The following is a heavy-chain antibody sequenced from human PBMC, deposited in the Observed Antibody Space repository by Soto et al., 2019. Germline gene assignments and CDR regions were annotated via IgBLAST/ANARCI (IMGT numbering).Heavy chain of an antibody. D-gene: IGHD6-13*01. CDR1: GGTFSSYA. Sequence: GASVKVSCKASGGTFSSYAISWVRQAPGQGLEWMGGIIPIFGTANYAQKLQGRVTMTTDTSTSTAYMELRSLRSDDTAVYYCARDMAAGPGRLDYWGQGTQVTVSS. CDR2: IIPIFGTA. V-gene: IGHV1-69*05. CDR3: ARDMAAGPGRLDY. J-gene: IGHJ4*02.